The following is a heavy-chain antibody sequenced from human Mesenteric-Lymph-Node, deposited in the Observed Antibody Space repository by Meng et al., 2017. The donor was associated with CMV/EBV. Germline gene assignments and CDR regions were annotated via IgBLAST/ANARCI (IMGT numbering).Heavy chain of an antibody. CDR1: GYTFTGYY. D-gene: IGHD6-19*01. V-gene: IGHV1-2*02. CDR2: INPHSGGT. J-gene: IGHJ4*02. Sequence: ASVKVSCKASGYTFTGYYMHWVRQAPGQGLEWMGWINPHSGGTNFAQKFQGRVTMTRDTSVSTAYMELSRLRSDDTAVYYCARGPSIGVTNYFDYWGQGTLVTVSS. CDR3: ARGPSIGVTNYFDY.